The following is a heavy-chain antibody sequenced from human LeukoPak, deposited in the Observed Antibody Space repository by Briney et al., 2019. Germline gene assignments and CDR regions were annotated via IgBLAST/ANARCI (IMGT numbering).Heavy chain of an antibody. D-gene: IGHD2-15*01. CDR1: GGSVSSGSYY. Sequence: SETLSLTCTVSGGSVSSGSYYWSWIRQPPGKGLEWIGYIYYSGSTNYNPSLKSRVTISVDTSKNQFSLKLSSVTAADTAEYYCARVIKGSLGYCSGGSCYPPPYFDYWGQGTLVTVSS. J-gene: IGHJ4*02. CDR3: ARVIKGSLGYCSGGSCYPPPYFDY. V-gene: IGHV4-61*01. CDR2: IYYSGST.